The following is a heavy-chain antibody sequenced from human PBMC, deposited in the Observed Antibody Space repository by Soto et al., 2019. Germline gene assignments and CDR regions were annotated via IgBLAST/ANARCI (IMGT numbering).Heavy chain of an antibody. V-gene: IGHV3-7*03. D-gene: IGHD4-17*01. CDR2: INQGGSER. Sequence: GGSLRLSCAGSGLTFRNDWLSWVRQAPGKGLEWVADINQGGSERYYVDSVRGRFTISRDNVENSLYLQLNSLRPEDTAVYYCAVYGYGVSAAAYWGQGTLVTVSS. J-gene: IGHJ4*02. CDR1: GLTFRNDW. CDR3: AVYGYGVSAAAY.